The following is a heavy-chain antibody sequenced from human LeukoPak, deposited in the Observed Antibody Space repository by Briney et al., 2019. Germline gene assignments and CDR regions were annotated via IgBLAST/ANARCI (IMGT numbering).Heavy chain of an antibody. CDR2: INHSGST. CDR3: ARGLNRITIFGVVDY. J-gene: IGHJ4*02. V-gene: IGHV4-34*01. D-gene: IGHD3-3*01. CDR1: GGSFSGYY. Sequence: SETLSLTCAVYGGSFSGYYWSWIRQPPGKGLERIGEINHSGSTNYNPSLKSRVTISVDTSKNQFSLKLSSVTAADTAVYYCARGLNRITIFGVVDYWGQGTLVTVSS.